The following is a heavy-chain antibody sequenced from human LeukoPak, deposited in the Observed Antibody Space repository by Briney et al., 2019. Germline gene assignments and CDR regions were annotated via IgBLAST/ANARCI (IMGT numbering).Heavy chain of an antibody. D-gene: IGHD2-21*01. CDR1: GFTFSSNW. CDR3: ARGAYCGGDCPLPNSLY. V-gene: IGHV3-74*01. Sequence: GGSLRLSCAAAGFTFSSNWMHWVRQAPGKGLVRVSRINSDVSSTSYADYVKGRFTISRDNAKNTLYLQMNSLRAEDTAVYYCARGAYCGGDCPLPNSLYWGQGTLVTVSS. CDR2: INSDVSST. J-gene: IGHJ4*02.